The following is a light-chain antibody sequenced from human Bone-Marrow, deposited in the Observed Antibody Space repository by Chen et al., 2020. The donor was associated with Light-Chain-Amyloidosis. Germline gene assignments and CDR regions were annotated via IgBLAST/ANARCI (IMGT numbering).Light chain of an antibody. J-gene: IGLJ1*01. CDR1: SSNIGAGYD. CDR3: QSYDTRLSGLYV. V-gene: IGLV1-40*01. CDR2: AND. Sequence: QSVLSQPPSASGAPGQRVTISCTGSSSNIGAGYDVHWYQQLPGTAPKLLIYANDNRPSGVPDRFSGSKSGTSASLAITGLQAEDEADYYCQSYDTRLSGLYVFGTGTKVTVL.